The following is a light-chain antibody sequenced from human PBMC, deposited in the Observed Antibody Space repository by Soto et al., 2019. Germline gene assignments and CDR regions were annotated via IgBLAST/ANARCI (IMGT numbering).Light chain of an antibody. J-gene: IGKJ5*01. V-gene: IGKV1-9*01. CDR2: AAS. Sequence: DIPLTQSPSFVSASVGDRVTITCRASQDISDYLAWYQQRPGKAPKLLIYAASSRATGIPDRFSGSGSGTDFTLTISRLEPEDSAVYCCQQYGNSPRTFGQGTRLEIK. CDR1: QDISDY. CDR3: QQYGNSPRT.